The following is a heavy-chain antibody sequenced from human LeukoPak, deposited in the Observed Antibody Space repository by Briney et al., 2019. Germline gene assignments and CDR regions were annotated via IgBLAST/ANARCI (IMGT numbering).Heavy chain of an antibody. D-gene: IGHD3-22*01. CDR2: VYYSGST. V-gene: IGHV4-39*01. CDR1: GGSISSSGYY. CDR3: ARTSGRGSVDPGTSGYVDA. Sequence: SETLSLTCTVSGGSISSSGYYWDWIRQPPGKGLEWIGSVYYSGSTYYKSSLESRVTISVDTSNNRFSLKLNSVTAADTGTYYCARTSGRGSVDPGTSGYVDAWGQGSLVTVCS. J-gene: IGHJ5*02.